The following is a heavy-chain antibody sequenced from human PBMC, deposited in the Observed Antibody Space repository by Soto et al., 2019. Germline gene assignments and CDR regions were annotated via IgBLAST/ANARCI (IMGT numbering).Heavy chain of an antibody. V-gene: IGHV3-53*01. CDR2: IYSCGST. CDR3: ARTGDTMVRGVIIMNYYGMDV. D-gene: IGHD3-10*01. CDR1: GFTVSSNY. Sequence: PGGSLRLSCAASGFTVSSNYMSWVRQASGKGLEWVSVIYSCGSTYYADSVKGRFTISRDNSKNTLYLQMNSLRAEDTAVYYCARTGDTMVRGVIIMNYYGMDVWGQGTTVTVSS. J-gene: IGHJ6*02.